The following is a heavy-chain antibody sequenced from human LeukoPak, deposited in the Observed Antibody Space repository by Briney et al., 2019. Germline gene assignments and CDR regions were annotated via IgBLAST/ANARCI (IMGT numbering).Heavy chain of an antibody. J-gene: IGHJ4*02. V-gene: IGHV4-59*02. CDR1: GDSVSTYY. CDR3: ARAGSGWSFDY. D-gene: IGHD6-19*01. Sequence: SETLSHTCTVSGDSVSTYYWSWIRQPPGKELEWIGYVSHSGNTNCNPSLKSRLTMSLDTSKNHFSLRLSSVNAADTAVYYCARAGSGWSFDYWGQGSLVTVSS. CDR2: VSHSGNT.